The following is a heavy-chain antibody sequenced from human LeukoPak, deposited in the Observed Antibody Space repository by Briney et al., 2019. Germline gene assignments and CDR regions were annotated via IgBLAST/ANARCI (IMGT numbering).Heavy chain of an antibody. D-gene: IGHD6-13*01. CDR2: INSGGSST. J-gene: IGHJ4*02. V-gene: IGHV3-74*01. Sequence: GGSLRLSCAASGFTFISYWMHWVRQAPGKGLVWVSHINSGGSSTSYADSVKGRFTISRDNAKNTLYLQMNSLRAEDTAVYYCARVMEPGIAAAGFDYWGQGTLVTVSS. CDR3: ARVMEPGIAAAGFDY. CDR1: GFTFISYW.